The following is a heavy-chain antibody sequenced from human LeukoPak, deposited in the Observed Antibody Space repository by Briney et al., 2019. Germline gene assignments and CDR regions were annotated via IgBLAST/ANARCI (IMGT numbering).Heavy chain of an antibody. Sequence: GGSLRLSCAASGFTLSSYWMSWVRQAPGKGLEWVANIKRDGSEKYYVDSVEGRFSISRDNAKNSLYLQMNSLRVEDTAVYYCVRDDGATKPCWGQGTLVTVSS. J-gene: IGHJ4*02. CDR2: IKRDGSEK. CDR3: VRDDGATKPC. CDR1: GFTLSSYW. D-gene: IGHD1-26*01. V-gene: IGHV3-7*01.